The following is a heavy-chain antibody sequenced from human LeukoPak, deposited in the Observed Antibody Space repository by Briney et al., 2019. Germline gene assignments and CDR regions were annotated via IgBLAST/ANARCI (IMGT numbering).Heavy chain of an antibody. CDR3: ARGTLVDTAMVDY. Sequence: ASVKVSCKASGGTFSSYAISWVRQAPGQGLEWIGRIIPILGIANYAQKFQGRVTITADKSTSTAYMELSSLRSEDTAVYYCARGTLVDTAMVDYWGQGTLVTVSS. J-gene: IGHJ4*02. CDR2: IIPILGIA. CDR1: GGTFSSYA. D-gene: IGHD5-18*01. V-gene: IGHV1-69*04.